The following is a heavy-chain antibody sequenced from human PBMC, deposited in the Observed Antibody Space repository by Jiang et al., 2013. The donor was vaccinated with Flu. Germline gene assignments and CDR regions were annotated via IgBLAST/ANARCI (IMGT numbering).Heavy chain of an antibody. D-gene: IGHD2-15*01. CDR2: INAGNGNT. J-gene: IGHJ4*02. Sequence: SGAEVKKPGASVKVSCKASGYTFTSYAMHWVRQAPGQRLERMGWINAGNGNTKYSQKFQGRVTITRDTSASTAYMELSSPRSEDTAVYYCARGLKLGYCSGGSCPMRYYFDYWGQGTLVTVSS. CDR3: ARGLKLGYCSGGSCPMRYYFDY. CDR1: GYTFTSYA. V-gene: IGHV1-3*01.